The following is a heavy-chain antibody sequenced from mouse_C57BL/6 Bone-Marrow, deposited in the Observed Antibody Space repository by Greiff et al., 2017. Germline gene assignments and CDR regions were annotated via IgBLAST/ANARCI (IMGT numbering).Heavy chain of an antibody. CDR2: IYPGDGDT. J-gene: IGHJ3*01. Sequence: QVQLQQSGPELVKPGASVKISCKASGYAFSSSWMNWVKQRPGKGLEWIGRIYPGDGDTNYNGKFKGKATLTADKSSSTAYMQLSSRTSEDSAVYCCANDYDGGFAYWGKGTLVTVSA. CDR1: GYAFSSSW. CDR3: ANDYDGGFAY. V-gene: IGHV1-82*01. D-gene: IGHD2-4*01.